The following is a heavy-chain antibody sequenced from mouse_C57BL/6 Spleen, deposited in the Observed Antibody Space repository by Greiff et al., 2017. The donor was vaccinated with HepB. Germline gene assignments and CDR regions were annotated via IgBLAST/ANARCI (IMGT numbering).Heavy chain of an antibody. D-gene: IGHD1-1*01. CDR2: IDPSDSYT. J-gene: IGHJ2*01. CDR1: GYTFTSYW. Sequence: VKLKQPGAELVKPGASVKLSCKASGYTFTSYWMQWVKQRPGQGLEWIGEIDPSDSYTNYNQKFKGKATLTVDTSSSTAYMQLSSLTSEDSAVYYCARSDYGYYFDYWGQGTTLTVSS. V-gene: IGHV1-50*01. CDR3: ARSDYGYYFDY.